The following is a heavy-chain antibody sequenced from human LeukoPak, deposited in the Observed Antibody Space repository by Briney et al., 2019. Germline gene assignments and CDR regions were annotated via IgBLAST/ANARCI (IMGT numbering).Heavy chain of an antibody. CDR1: GFTFSSYG. CDR3: ARGGNFDWLLLYYYYYMDV. J-gene: IGHJ6*03. V-gene: IGHV3-21*01. D-gene: IGHD3-9*01. Sequence: KPGGSLRLSCAASGFTFSSYGMHWVRQAPGKGLEWVSSISSSSSYIYYADSVKGRFTISRDNAKNSLYLQMNSLRAEDTAVYYCARGGNFDWLLLYYYYYMDVWGKGTTVTVSS. CDR2: ISSSSSYI.